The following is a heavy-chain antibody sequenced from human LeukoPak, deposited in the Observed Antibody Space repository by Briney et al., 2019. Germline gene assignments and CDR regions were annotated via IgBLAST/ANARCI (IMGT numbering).Heavy chain of an antibody. CDR1: GFTFSSYA. J-gene: IGHJ4*02. D-gene: IGHD3-3*01. CDR2: ISSSSSYI. V-gene: IGHV3-21*01. Sequence: SGGSLRLSCAASGFTFSSYAMSWVRQAPGKGLEWVSSISSSSSYIYYADSVKGRFTISRDNAKNSLYLQMNSLRAEDTAVFYCARDYDFWRGYPYFDYWGQGTLVTVSS. CDR3: ARDYDFWRGYPYFDY.